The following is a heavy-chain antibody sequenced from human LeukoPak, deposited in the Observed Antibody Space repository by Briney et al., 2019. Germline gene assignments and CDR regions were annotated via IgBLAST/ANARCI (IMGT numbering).Heavy chain of an antibody. D-gene: IGHD6-19*01. CDR3: AKVGATWSGWYDY. CDR1: GFIFSSYG. CDR2: IRYDGSNK. Sequence: PGGSLRLSCAASGFIFSSYGMHWVRQAPGKGLEWVAFIRYDGSNKYYADSVKGRFTISRDNSKNTLYLQMNSLRAEDTAVYYCAKVGATWSGWYDYWGQGTLVTVSS. J-gene: IGHJ4*02. V-gene: IGHV3-30*02.